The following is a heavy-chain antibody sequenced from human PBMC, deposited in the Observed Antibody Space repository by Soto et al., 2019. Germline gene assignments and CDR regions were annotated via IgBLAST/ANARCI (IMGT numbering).Heavy chain of an antibody. D-gene: IGHD2-15*01. CDR2: IYYSGTT. J-gene: IGHJ4*02. CDR3: ARVRVSATTGDGIDC. V-gene: IGHV4-59*01. CDR1: GGSISGYY. Sequence: QVQLQESGPGLVKPSETLSLTCTVSGGSISGYYWSWIRQPPGKRLEWIGYIYYSGTTTYNPSVKSRVTISVDMSKNQFSLKLTSVTASDTALYYCARVRVSATTGDGIDCWGQGTLVTVSS.